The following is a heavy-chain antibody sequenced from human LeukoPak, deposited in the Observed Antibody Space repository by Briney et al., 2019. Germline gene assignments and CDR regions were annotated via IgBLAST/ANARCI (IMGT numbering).Heavy chain of an antibody. CDR3: AREGYYGSGSPIRPYYYYGMDV. CDR1: GFTFSSYA. J-gene: IGHJ6*02. Sequence: GGSLRLSCAASGFTFSSYAMHWVRQAPGKGLEWVAVISYDGSNKYYADSVKGRFTISRDNSKNTLYLQMNSLRAEDTAVYYCAREGYYGSGSPIRPYYYYGMDVWGQGTMVTVSS. D-gene: IGHD3-10*01. V-gene: IGHV3-30-3*01. CDR2: ISYDGSNK.